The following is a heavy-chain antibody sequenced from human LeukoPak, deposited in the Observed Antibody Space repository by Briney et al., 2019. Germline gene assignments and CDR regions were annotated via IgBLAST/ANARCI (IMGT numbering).Heavy chain of an antibody. CDR3: TTYSTSWFFDY. CDR2: ITGSGGDT. D-gene: IGHD6-13*01. V-gene: IGHV3-23*01. CDR1: GFTFSSYS. Sequence: GGSLRLSCAASGFTFSSYSMNWVRQGPGKGLEWVSSITGSGGDTYYRDSVKGRFTISRDNSKNTLYLQMSSLRAEDTAVYYCTTYSTSWFFDYWGQGTLVTVSS. J-gene: IGHJ4*02.